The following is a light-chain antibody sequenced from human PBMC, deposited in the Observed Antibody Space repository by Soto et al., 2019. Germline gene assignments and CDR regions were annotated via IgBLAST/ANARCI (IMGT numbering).Light chain of an antibody. Sequence: EIVLTQSPGTLSLSPGERATLSCRASQSVSSTYLAWYQQKPGQAPRLLIYGASSRATGIPDRFSGSGSGTDFTLTISRLEPEDFAVYYFQRCDISPFPFGQGTKLEIK. CDR3: QRCDISPFP. CDR1: QSVSSTY. CDR2: GAS. J-gene: IGKJ2*01. V-gene: IGKV3-20*01.